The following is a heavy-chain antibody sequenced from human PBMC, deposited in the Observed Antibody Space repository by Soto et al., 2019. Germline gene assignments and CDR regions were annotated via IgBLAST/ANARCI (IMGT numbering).Heavy chain of an antibody. CDR1: VCDFAGYW. CDR2: IFPGDSDT. D-gene: IGHD1-1*01. CDR3: ARQTGMGV. V-gene: IGHV5-51*01. Sequence: GESLKSSCKTSVCDFAGYWIGWVRQMPGKGLEWLGVIFPGDSDTKYSPSFQRQLITSATKSTSTAYLQWSRLKPPDTAIYYCARQTGMGVWGQGTTVTVT. J-gene: IGHJ6*01.